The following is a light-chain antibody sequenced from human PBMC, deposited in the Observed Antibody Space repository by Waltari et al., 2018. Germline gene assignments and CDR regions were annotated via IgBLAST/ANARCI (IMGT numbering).Light chain of an antibody. J-gene: IGKJ2*01. Sequence: DIQMTQSPSSLSASVGDRVTITCQASQDINNYLNWYQQKPGKAPKLLIYDASNLETGVPSRFSGSGSGTDFTFTISSLQPEDIATYYCQQYDNLPMYTFGQGTKLEIK. CDR3: QQYDNLPMYT. V-gene: IGKV1-33*01. CDR2: DAS. CDR1: QDINNY.